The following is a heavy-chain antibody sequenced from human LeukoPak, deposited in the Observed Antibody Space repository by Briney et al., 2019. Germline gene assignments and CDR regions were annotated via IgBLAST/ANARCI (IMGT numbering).Heavy chain of an antibody. V-gene: IGHV4-59*01. CDR1: GGSITGYF. J-gene: IGHJ3*02. Sequence: SETLSLTCAVSGGSITGYFWTWIRQPPGKGLEWIGHFYYSGSTYYNPSLESRVSISIDTSKTEFSLELKSVTGADTAVYYCARGFGGTYYTDGLDIWGQGTIVTVSS. CDR2: FYYSGST. D-gene: IGHD2/OR15-2a*01. CDR3: ARGFGGTYYTDGLDI.